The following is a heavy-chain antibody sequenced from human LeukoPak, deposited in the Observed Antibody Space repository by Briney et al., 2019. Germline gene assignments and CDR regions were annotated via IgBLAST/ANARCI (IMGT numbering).Heavy chain of an antibody. Sequence: GGSLRLSCAASGFTFSSYWMSWVRQAPGKGLEWVANIKQDGSEKYYVDSVKGRFTISRDNSKNTLYLQMNSLRADDTAVYYCAKMVREFYTISYYFDYWGQGTLVTVSS. V-gene: IGHV3-7*05. CDR3: AKMVREFYTISYYFDY. D-gene: IGHD2-8*01. CDR2: IKQDGSEK. CDR1: GFTFSSYW. J-gene: IGHJ4*02.